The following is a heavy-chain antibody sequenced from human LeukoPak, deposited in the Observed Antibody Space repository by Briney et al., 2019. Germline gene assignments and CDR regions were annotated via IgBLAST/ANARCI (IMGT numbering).Heavy chain of an antibody. CDR1: GGSISSSSYY. D-gene: IGHD6-6*01. CDR3: ARQVRGASIAVFNWFDP. V-gene: IGHV4-39*01. J-gene: IGHJ5*02. Sequence: ASETLSLTCTVSGGSISSSSYYWGWIRQPPGKGLEWIGSIYYSGSTYYNPSLKSRVTISVDTSKNQFSLRLSSVTAADTAVYYCARQVRGASIAVFNWFDPWGQGTLVTVSS. CDR2: IYYSGST.